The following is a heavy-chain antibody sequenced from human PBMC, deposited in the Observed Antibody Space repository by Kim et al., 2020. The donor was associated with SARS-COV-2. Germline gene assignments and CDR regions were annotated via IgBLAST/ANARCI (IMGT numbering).Heavy chain of an antibody. Sequence: SETLSLTCAVSGGSVTSDSYYFYWVRQPPGKGLEWIGYIYYRGSTYYKPSLKGRVTISVDTAKNQFSLQLNSVTAADTAIYYCASRGYSKGWLDYWGLGTLVTVSS. CDR1: GGSVTSDSYY. CDR2: IYYRGST. J-gene: IGHJ4*02. CDR3: ASRGYSKGWLDY. D-gene: IGHD5-18*01. V-gene: IGHV4-61*01.